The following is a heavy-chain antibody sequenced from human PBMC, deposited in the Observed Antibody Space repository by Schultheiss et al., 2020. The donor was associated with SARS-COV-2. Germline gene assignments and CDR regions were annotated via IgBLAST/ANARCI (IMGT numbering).Heavy chain of an antibody. CDR3: VKAGGQWEPDG. CDR2: IYSGGST. V-gene: IGHV3-66*01. D-gene: IGHD1-26*01. J-gene: IGHJ4*02. Sequence: GGSLRLSCAASGFTVSSNYMSWVRQAPGKGLEWVSVIYSGGSTYYADSVKGRFTISRDNSKNTLYLQMNSLRAEDTAVYYCVKAGGQWEPDGWGQGTLVTVSS. CDR1: GFTVSSNY.